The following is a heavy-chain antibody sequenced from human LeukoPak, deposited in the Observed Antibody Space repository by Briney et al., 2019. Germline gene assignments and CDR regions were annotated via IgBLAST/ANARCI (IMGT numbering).Heavy chain of an antibody. CDR3: AKGPRFIVVVPAADNYGMDV. D-gene: IGHD2-2*01. J-gene: IGHJ6*02. Sequence: GGSLRLSWAASGFIFSCYAITWVRQAAGKGLEWVSAISGSGGSTYYADSVKGRFTISRDNSKNTLYLQMKSLRAEDTAVYYCAKGPRFIVVVPAADNYGMDVWGQGTTVTVSS. CDR1: GFIFSCYA. V-gene: IGHV3-23*01. CDR2: ISGSGGST.